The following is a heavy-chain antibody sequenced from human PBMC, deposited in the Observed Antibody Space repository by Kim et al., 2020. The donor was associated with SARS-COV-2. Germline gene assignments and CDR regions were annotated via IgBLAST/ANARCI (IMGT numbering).Heavy chain of an antibody. Sequence: SETLSLTCTVSGGSISSSSYYWGWIRQPPGKGLEWIGSIYYSGSTYYNPSLKSRVTISVDTSKNQFSLKLSSVTAADTAVYYCAREKYYYDSSGYYSNAVEYFQHWGQGTLVTVSS. D-gene: IGHD3-22*01. CDR2: IYYSGST. CDR3: AREKYYYDSSGYYSNAVEYFQH. CDR1: GGSISSSSYY. J-gene: IGHJ1*01. V-gene: IGHV4-39*02.